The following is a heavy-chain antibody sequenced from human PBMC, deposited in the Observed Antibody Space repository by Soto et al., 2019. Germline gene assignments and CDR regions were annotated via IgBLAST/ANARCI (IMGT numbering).Heavy chain of an antibody. CDR2: IWYDGSNK. J-gene: IGHJ6*02. D-gene: IGHD3-22*01. CDR1: GFTFSSYG. Sequence: QPGGSLRLSCAASGFTFSSYGMHWVRQAPGKGLEWVAVIWYDGSNKYYADSVKGRFTISRDNSKNTLYLQMNSLRAEDTAVYYCAREYYYDSSGYYYVDYYGMDVWGQGTTVTVSS. CDR3: AREYYYDSSGYYYVDYYGMDV. V-gene: IGHV3-33*01.